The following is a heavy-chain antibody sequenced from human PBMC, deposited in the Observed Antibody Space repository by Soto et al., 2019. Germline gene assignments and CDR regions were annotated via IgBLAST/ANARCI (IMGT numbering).Heavy chain of an antibody. D-gene: IGHD3-22*01. V-gene: IGHV3-30-3*01. CDR3: AREAVYDSSGYYYTAEYFQH. Sequence: GGSLRLSCAASGFTFSSYAMHWVRQAPGKGLEWVAVISYDGSNKYYADSVKGRFTISRDNSKNTLYLQMNSLRAEDTAVYYCAREAVYDSSGYYYTAEYFQHWGQGTLVTVSS. J-gene: IGHJ1*01. CDR1: GFTFSSYA. CDR2: ISYDGSNK.